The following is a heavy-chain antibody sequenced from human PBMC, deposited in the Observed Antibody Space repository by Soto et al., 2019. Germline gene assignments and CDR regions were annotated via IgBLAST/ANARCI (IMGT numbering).Heavy chain of an antibody. CDR1: GYTFTGYY. CDR3: ARDRVYSSSWYIFDY. Sequence: ASVKVSCKASGYTFTGYYMHWVRQAPGQGLEWMGWINPNSGGTNYAQKFQGWVTMTRDTSISTAYMELSRLRSDDTAVYYSARDRVYSSSWYIFDYWGQGTLVTVSS. V-gene: IGHV1-2*04. D-gene: IGHD6-13*01. J-gene: IGHJ4*02. CDR2: INPNSGGT.